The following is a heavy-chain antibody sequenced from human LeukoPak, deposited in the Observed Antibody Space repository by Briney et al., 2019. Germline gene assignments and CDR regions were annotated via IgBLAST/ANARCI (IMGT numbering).Heavy chain of an antibody. V-gene: IGHV3-33*01. D-gene: IGHD6-13*01. J-gene: IGHJ4*02. CDR3: ARDYRRGLSSSWYKFGY. CDR2: IWYDGSNK. CDR1: GFTFSSNG. Sequence: PGGSLRLSCVASGFTFSSNGMHWVRQAPGKGLEWVAVIWYDGSNKYYADSVKGRFTISRDNSKNTLYLQMNSLRAEDTAVYYCARDYRRGLSSSWYKFGYWGQGTLVTVSS.